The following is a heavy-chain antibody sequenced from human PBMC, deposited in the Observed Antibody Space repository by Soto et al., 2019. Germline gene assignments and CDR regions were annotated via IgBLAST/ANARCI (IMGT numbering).Heavy chain of an antibody. CDR3: ARDSPLFDSGFGGLFDF. CDR1: GYAFTSYH. J-gene: IGHJ4*02. D-gene: IGHD5-12*01. Sequence: ASVKVSCKASGYAFTSYHMHWARQAPGQGLVWLGVINPSGGGTSYAQKFQGRVTMTRDTSTSTVYMELSSLRSEDTAVYYCARDSPLFDSGFGGLFDFCGQGTLVTVSS. V-gene: IGHV1-46*01. CDR2: INPSGGGT.